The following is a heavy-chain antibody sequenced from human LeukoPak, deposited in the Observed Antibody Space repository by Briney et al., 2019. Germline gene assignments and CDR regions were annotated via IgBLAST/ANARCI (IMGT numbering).Heavy chain of an antibody. V-gene: IGHV3-23*01. CDR1: GFTFGSHA. Sequence: GGSLRLSCEASGFTFGSHAMYWVRQAPGKGLEWVAGIFGSGGSPHYANSVKGRFTIPRDNSRNTVYLQINSLRAEDTAVYYCGKTTVGYSSGQKPAWPVDYWGQGTLVTVSS. CDR3: GKTTVGYSSGQKPAWPVDY. CDR2: IFGSGGSP. D-gene: IGHD5-18*01. J-gene: IGHJ4*02.